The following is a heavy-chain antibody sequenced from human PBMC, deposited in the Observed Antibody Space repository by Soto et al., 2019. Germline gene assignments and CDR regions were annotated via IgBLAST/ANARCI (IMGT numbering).Heavy chain of an antibody. J-gene: IGHJ4*02. Sequence: GGPKRLSSTASGFNFSSHAMRWVLQAPGKGLEWVSAIGGSGGSTYYADSVKGRFTISRDNSKNTLYLQMNSLRAEDTAVYYCAKGRITMVRGVIPRPQPVDYWGQGTLVTVSS. D-gene: IGHD3-10*01. CDR2: IGGSGGST. V-gene: IGHV3-23*01. CDR1: GFNFSSHA. CDR3: AKGRITMVRGVIPRPQPVDY.